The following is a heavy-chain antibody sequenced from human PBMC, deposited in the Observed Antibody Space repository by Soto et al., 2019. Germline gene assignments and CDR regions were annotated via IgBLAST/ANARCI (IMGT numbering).Heavy chain of an antibody. J-gene: IGHJ6*03. V-gene: IGHV3-23*01. Sequence: EGQLLESGVGLVQPGGSLRLSCAASGFTFSSYAMSWVRQAPGKGLEWVSAISGSGGSTYYADSVKGRFTISRDKSKNTLYLQMNSLRAEDTAVYYCAKEAGDYQLLSQEYYYYMDVWCRGSTVTVSS. D-gene: IGHD2-2*01. CDR3: AKEAGDYQLLSQEYYYYMDV. CDR1: GFTFSSYA. CDR2: ISGSGGST.